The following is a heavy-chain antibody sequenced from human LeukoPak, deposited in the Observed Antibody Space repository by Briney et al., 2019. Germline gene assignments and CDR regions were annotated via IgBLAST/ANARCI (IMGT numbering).Heavy chain of an antibody. Sequence: SETLSLTCAVYGGSFSGYYWSWIRQPPGKGLEWIGQIRHTGSTAYNPSLKSRVTVSLDTSKNQFSLKLSSVTAADTAVYYCARAPRAALDWGQGTLVTVSS. D-gene: IGHD2-15*01. V-gene: IGHV4-34*01. CDR1: GGSFSGYY. CDR2: IRHTGST. CDR3: ARAPRAALD. J-gene: IGHJ4*02.